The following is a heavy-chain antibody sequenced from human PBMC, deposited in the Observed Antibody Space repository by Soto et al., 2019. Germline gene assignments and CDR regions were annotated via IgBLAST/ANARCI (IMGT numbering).Heavy chain of an antibody. J-gene: IGHJ4*02. V-gene: IGHV3-30*03. CDR3: VGGQYYFDY. CDR2: ISYDGSNK. CDR1: GFPFTTYG. Sequence: QVQLVESGGGVVQPGTSLRLSCAASGFPFTTYGMHWVREAPTKGLDWVAVISYDGSNKYYADSVRGRFTISRDNSKNTLSLQMNSLRPEDTALYYCVGGQYYFDYRGQGTLVTVYS. D-gene: IGHD3-10*01.